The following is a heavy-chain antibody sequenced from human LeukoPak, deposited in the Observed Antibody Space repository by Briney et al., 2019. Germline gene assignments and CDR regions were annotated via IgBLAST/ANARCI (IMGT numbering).Heavy chain of an antibody. Sequence: ASVKVSCKASGYIFTDYAIHWLRQAPGQRPEWMGWMNGGNGNTKYSQKFQGRITLIRDTSAATAYMELSSLRHDDLAVYYCARGRGTSGSNRDFYYYYYMDVWGKGTTVTVSS. V-gene: IGHV1-3*01. CDR1: GYIFTDYA. D-gene: IGHD2-15*01. J-gene: IGHJ6*03. CDR2: MNGGNGNT. CDR3: ARGRGTSGSNRDFYYYYYMDV.